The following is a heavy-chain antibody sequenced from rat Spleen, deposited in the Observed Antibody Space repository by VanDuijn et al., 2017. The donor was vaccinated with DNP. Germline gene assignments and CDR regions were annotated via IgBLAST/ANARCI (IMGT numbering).Heavy chain of an antibody. V-gene: IGHV5S11*01. CDR1: GFTFSDYH. CDR3: AKAGGYSPWYFDH. Sequence: EVQLVESGGGLVQPGRSLKLSCAASGFTFSDYHVAWVRQGPTKGLEWVAAVSPGGHNIYYRDTVKDRFTISRDNAKSTVYLQMDSLRSEETATYYCAKAGGYSPWYFDHWGQGVMVTVSS. CDR2: VSPGGHNI. J-gene: IGHJ2*01. D-gene: IGHD1-11*01.